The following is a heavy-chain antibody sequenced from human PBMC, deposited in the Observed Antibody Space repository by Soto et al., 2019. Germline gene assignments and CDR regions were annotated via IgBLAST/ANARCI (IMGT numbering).Heavy chain of an antibody. D-gene: IGHD4-17*01. CDR1: GYTFTSYD. Sequence: QVQLVQSGAEVKKPGASVKVSCKASGYTFTSYDINWVRQATGQGLEWMGWMNPNSGNTGYAQKFQGRVTMTRNTSISTAYMEVSRLRSKDTAVYYCAKTLYGDNVDYWRQGTLVNVSS. CDR2: MNPNSGNT. CDR3: AKTLYGDNVDY. V-gene: IGHV1-8*01. J-gene: IGHJ4*02.